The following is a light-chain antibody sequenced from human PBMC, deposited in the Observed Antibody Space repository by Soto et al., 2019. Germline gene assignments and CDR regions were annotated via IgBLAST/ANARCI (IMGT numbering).Light chain of an antibody. CDR2: RAS. CDR1: QSLSGNY. Sequence: NVLTQSPGTLSLSPGERATLSCRASQSLSGNYLAWYQQKPGQAPRVLIYRASIRATGISDRFSGSGSGTDFSLTITSLEPEDFAVYYCQQRGKWPSTFGPGTKVEMK. J-gene: IGKJ2*02. V-gene: IGKV3D-20*02. CDR3: QQRGKWPST.